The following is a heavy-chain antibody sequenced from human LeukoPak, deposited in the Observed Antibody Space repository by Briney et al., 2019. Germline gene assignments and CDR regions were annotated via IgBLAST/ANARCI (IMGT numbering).Heavy chain of an antibody. CDR1: GFTFSGYE. CDR2: SRSKANSYAT. Sequence: PGGSLRLSCAASGFTFSGYEMNWVRQAPGKGLEWVGRSRSKANSYATEYAASVKGRFTISRDESENSLYLQMNSLKTEDTAVYYCARAGRSYWSSWSLDYWGQGTLVTVSS. CDR3: ARAGRSYWSSWSLDY. J-gene: IGHJ4*02. D-gene: IGHD6-13*01. V-gene: IGHV3-72*01.